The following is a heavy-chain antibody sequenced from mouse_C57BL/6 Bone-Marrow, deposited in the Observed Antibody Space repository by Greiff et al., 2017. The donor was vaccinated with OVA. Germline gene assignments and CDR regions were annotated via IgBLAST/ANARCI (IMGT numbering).Heavy chain of an antibody. CDR2: IYPSDSET. CDR1: GYTFTSYW. J-gene: IGHJ4*01. D-gene: IGHD3-2*02. V-gene: IGHV1-61*01. Sequence: VQLQQPGAELVRPGSSVKLSCKASGYTFTSYWMDWVKQRPGQGLEWIGNIYPSDSETHYNQKFKDKATLTVDKSSSTAYMQLSSLTSEDSAVYYCARGETLRLRAMDYWGQGTSVTVSS. CDR3: ARGETLRLRAMDY.